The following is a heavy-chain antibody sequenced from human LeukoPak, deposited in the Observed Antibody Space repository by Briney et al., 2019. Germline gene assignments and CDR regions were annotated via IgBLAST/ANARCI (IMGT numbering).Heavy chain of an antibody. Sequence: PSETLSLTCTVSGGSISSSSYYWGWIRQPPGKGLEWIGSIYYSGSTYYNPSLKSRVTISVDTSKNQFSLKLSSVTAADTAVYYCARDHIAAPNDAFDIWGQGTMVTVSS. CDR3: ARDHIAAPNDAFDI. V-gene: IGHV4-39*07. D-gene: IGHD6-13*01. J-gene: IGHJ3*02. CDR1: GGSISSSSYY. CDR2: IYYSGST.